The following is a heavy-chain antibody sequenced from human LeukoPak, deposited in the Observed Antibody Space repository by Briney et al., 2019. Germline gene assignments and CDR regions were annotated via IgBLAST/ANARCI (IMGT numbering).Heavy chain of an antibody. D-gene: IGHD3-22*01. V-gene: IGHV4-39*02. CDR1: GGSISSSSYY. J-gene: IGHJ4*02. CDR2: IYYSGST. CDR3: ARDNYYDSSGYSGY. Sequence: SETLSLTCTVSGGSISSSSYYWGWIRQPPGKGLEWIGSIYYSGSTYYNPSLKSRVTISVDTSKNQFSLKLSSVTAADTAVYYCARDNYYDSSGYSGYWGQGTLVTVSS.